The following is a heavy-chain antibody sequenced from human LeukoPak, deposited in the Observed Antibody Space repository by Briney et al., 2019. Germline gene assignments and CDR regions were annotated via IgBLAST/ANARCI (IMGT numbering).Heavy chain of an antibody. CDR1: GCTISSGGYS. CDR3: ARGKGTVTTH. Sequence: SETLSLTCAVSGCTISSGGYSWSWLRQPPGKGLEGIIYIYHSESTYYNPSLKSRVTISVNRSKNQFSLKRSSVTAADTAVYYCARGKGTVTTHWGQGTLVAVSS. D-gene: IGHD4-17*01. V-gene: IGHV4-30-2*01. CDR2: IYHSEST. J-gene: IGHJ4*02.